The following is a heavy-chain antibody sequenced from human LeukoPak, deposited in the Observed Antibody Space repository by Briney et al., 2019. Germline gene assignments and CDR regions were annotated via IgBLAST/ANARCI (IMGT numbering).Heavy chain of an antibody. CDR3: AKALSGSYYFDF. J-gene: IGHJ4*02. CDR2: VSGSGGST. D-gene: IGHD1-26*01. Sequence: GGSLRLSCAASGFTFSSNTMRWVRQAPGKGLEWVSTVSGSGGSTYYADSVKGRFTISGDNSKNTLYLQMNSLRAEDTAVYYCAKALSGSYYFDFWGQGTLVTVSS. V-gene: IGHV3-23*01. CDR1: GFTFSSNT.